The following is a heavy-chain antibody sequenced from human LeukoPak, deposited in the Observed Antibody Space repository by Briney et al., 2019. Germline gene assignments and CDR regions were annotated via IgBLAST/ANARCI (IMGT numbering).Heavy chain of an antibody. V-gene: IGHV3-30*04. CDR2: ISYHGRDQ. CDR1: GFIFSTYA. J-gene: IGHJ4*02. CDR3: ARDRGYSYGWIDFDY. Sequence: GGSLRLSCAASGFIFSTYAMHWARQAPGKGLEWVAVISYHGRDQYYADSVKGRFTISRDNSKSTLSLQMNSLRAEDTAVYYCARDRGYSYGWIDFDYWGQGTLVTVSS. D-gene: IGHD5-18*01.